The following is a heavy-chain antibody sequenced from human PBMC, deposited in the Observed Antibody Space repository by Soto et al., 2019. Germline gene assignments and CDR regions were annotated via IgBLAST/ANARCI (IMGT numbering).Heavy chain of an antibody. CDR1: GFTFSSYA. V-gene: IGHV3-23*01. D-gene: IGHD3-3*01. J-gene: IGHJ4*02. Sequence: GGSLRLSCAASGFTFSSYAMSWVRQAPGKGLEWVSAISGSGGSTYYADSVKGRFTISRDNSKNTLYLQMNSLRAEDTAVYYCAKDPPRPDYDFWGGFSDFDYWGQGTLVTVSS. CDR3: AKDPPRPDYDFWGGFSDFDY. CDR2: ISGSGGST.